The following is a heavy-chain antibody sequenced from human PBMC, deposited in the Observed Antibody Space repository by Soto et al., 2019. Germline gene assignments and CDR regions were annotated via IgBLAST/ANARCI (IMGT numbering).Heavy chain of an antibody. CDR2: IVVGSGNT. D-gene: IGHD3-10*02. V-gene: IGHV1-58*02. Sequence: ASVKVSCKASGFSFTSSAMQWVRQARGQRLEWIGWIVVGSGNTNYAQKFQERVTITRDMSTSTAYMELSSLRSEDTAVYYCAAALDGDYYVSTYWGQGTLVTVSS. J-gene: IGHJ4*02. CDR3: AAALDGDYYVSTY. CDR1: GFSFTSSA.